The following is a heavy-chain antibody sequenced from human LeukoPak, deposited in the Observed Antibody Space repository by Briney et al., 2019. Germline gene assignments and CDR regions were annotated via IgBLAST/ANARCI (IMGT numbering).Heavy chain of an antibody. D-gene: IGHD5-18*01. Sequence: GGSLRLSCAASGFTFSRHWMHWVRQAPGQGLVWISRIYGDGSRISYADSLKGRFTISRDNAKNTLFLQMNSLRAEDTAVYYCTSDTVDTAVGIDYWGQGTLVTVSS. CDR2: IYGDGSRI. J-gene: IGHJ4*02. CDR1: GFTFSRHW. CDR3: TSDTVDTAVGIDY. V-gene: IGHV3-74*01.